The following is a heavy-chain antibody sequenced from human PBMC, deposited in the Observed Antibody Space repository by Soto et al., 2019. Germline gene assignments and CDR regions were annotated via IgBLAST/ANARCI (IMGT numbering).Heavy chain of an antibody. V-gene: IGHV5-10-1*01. CDR1: GYSFTSYW. J-gene: IGHJ6*02. CDR2: IDPSDSYT. Sequence: GESLKISCKGSGYSFTSYWISWVRQMPGKGLEWMGRIDPSDSYTNYSPSFQGHVTISADKSISTAYLQWSSLKASDTAMYYCARAAAGTIYYYGMDVWGQGTRVTVSS. CDR3: ARAAAGTIYYYGMDV. D-gene: IGHD6-13*01.